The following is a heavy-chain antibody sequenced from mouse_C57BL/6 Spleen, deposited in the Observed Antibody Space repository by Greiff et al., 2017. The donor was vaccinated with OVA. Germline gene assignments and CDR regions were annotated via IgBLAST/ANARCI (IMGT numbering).Heavy chain of an antibody. J-gene: IGHJ2*01. Sequence: VQLQQSGPELVKPGASVKISCKASGYTFTDYYMNWVKQSHGKSLEWIGDINPNNGGTSYNQKFKGKATLTVDKYSSTAYMELRSLTSEDSAVYYCERRRALYGNYFDYWGQGTTLTVSS. CDR2: INPNNGGT. CDR3: ERRRALYGNYFDY. V-gene: IGHV1-26*01. D-gene: IGHD2-1*01. CDR1: GYTFTDYY.